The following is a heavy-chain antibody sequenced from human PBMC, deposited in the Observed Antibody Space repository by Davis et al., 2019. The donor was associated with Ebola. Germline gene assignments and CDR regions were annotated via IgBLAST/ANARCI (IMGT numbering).Heavy chain of an antibody. J-gene: IGHJ3*02. CDR3: ARVRSTTSSNDAFDI. CDR2: INPNSGST. D-gene: IGHD2-2*01. V-gene: IGHV1-2*04. Sequence: ASVKVSCKASGYTFTDYYMHWVRQAPGQGLEWMGWINPNSGSTNYAQKFEAWVTMTRDTSISTVYMELSRLRSDDTVLYYCARVRSTTSSNDAFDIWGQGTMITVSS. CDR1: GYTFTDYY.